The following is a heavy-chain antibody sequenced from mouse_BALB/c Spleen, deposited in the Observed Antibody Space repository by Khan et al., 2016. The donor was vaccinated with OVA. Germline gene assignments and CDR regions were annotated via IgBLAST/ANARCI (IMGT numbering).Heavy chain of an antibody. V-gene: IGHV5-6-4*01. CDR3: TRDRNYYGSSVYFDD. CDR1: GFTFSSYS. Sequence: EVELVESGGGLVKPGGSLRLSCEASGFTFSSYSMSWVRQTPEKRLEWVATITSGGSYTYYPDSVQGRFTISRDNAKNTMYLQMSSLKSEDTAIYYCTRDRNYYGSSVYFDDWGQGTTLTVSS. D-gene: IGHD1-1*01. J-gene: IGHJ2*01. CDR2: ITSGGSYT.